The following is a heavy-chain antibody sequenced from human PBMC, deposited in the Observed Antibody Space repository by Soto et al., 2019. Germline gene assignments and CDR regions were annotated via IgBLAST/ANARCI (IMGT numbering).Heavy chain of an antibody. J-gene: IGHJ6*03. CDR1: GYTFTSYD. CDR2: MNPNSGNT. Sequence: ASVKVSCKASGYTFTSYDINCVRQATGQGLEWMGWMNPNSGNTGYAQKFQGRVTMTRNTSISTAYMELSSLRSEDTAVYYCARGEVDFWSGYYSFYYYYMDVWGKGTTVTVS. D-gene: IGHD3-3*01. V-gene: IGHV1-8*01. CDR3: ARGEVDFWSGYYSFYYYYMDV.